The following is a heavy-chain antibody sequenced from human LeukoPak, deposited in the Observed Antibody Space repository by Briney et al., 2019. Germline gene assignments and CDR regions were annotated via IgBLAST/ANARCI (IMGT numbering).Heavy chain of an antibody. CDR3: ARDGTGSNSGWYIH. Sequence: GGSLRLSCAASEFTFTSYELNWVRQAPGKGLEWVSYISSSGNTISYADSVKGRFTISRDNAKNSLYLQVISLRAEDTAVYYCARDGTGSNSGWYIHWGQGALVTVSS. CDR1: EFTFTSYE. J-gene: IGHJ4*02. V-gene: IGHV3-48*03. CDR2: ISSSGNTI. D-gene: IGHD6-19*01.